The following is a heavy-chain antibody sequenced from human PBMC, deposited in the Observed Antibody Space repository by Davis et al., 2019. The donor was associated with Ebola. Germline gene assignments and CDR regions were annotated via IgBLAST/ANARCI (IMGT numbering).Heavy chain of an antibody. CDR2: IIPIFDTP. Sequence: ASVKVSCKTSGRSFSSHPISWVRQAPRQGLEWMGGIIPIFDTPHYAQKFQGRITITADASTSTAYMELSSLRSEDTATYFCARDFDGGNYYFDYWGPGTPVTVSS. J-gene: IGHJ4*02. V-gene: IGHV1-69*13. CDR1: GRSFSSHP. D-gene: IGHD3-9*01. CDR3: ARDFDGGNYYFDY.